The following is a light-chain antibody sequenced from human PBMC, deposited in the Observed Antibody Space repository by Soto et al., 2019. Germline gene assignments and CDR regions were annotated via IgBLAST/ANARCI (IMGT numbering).Light chain of an antibody. CDR3: QSYDINNHVV. J-gene: IGLJ2*01. V-gene: IGLV6-57*02. CDR2: EHH. CDR1: SGSIASNY. Sequence: NFMLTQPHSVSESPGKTVTISCTGSSGSIASNYVQWYQQRPGSAPTTVIYEHHQRPSGVPDRFSGSIDSSSNSASLTISGLKTEDEADYYCQSYDINNHVVFGGGTKLTVL.